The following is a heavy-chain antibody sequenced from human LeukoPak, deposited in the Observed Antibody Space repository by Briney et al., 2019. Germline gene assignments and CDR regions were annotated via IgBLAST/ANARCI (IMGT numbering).Heavy chain of an antibody. Sequence: QPGGSQRLSCAASGFTLSNYWMSWVRQAPGKGLEWVANIKQDGSEKYYVDSVKGRFAISRDNAYNSLHLQMSSLRADDTAVYYCARQGSTWWDPFDFWGQGTLVTASS. CDR2: IKQDGSEK. D-gene: IGHD1-26*01. J-gene: IGHJ4*02. CDR3: ARQGSTWWDPFDF. CDR1: GFTLSNYW. V-gene: IGHV3-7*03.